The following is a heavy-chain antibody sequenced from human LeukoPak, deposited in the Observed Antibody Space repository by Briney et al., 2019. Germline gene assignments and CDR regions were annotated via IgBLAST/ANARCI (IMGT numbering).Heavy chain of an antibody. CDR3: ARGTGVSIFRPMDV. D-gene: IGHD3-3*01. Sequence: GGSLRLSCAVSGFSFYTYGIHWVRHAPGKGLEWVAVIWNDGSNKYYADSVKGRFTISRDNSKNTLYLQMNSLRAEDTAVYYCARGTGVSIFRPMDVWGQGTTVTVSS. J-gene: IGHJ6*02. V-gene: IGHV3-33*01. CDR2: IWNDGSNK. CDR1: GFSFYTYG.